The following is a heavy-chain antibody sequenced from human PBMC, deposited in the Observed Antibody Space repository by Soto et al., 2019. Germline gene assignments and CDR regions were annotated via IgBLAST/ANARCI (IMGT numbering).Heavy chain of an antibody. Sequence: EVQLLESGGGLVQPGGSLRLSCAASGFTFSSYAMSWVRQAPGKGLEWVSAISGSGGSTYYADSVKGRFTISRDNSKNTLYLKINGLRAEDRAVYYCAKDLILFTMIGVVGPFASGGQGPRVTVSP. J-gene: IGHJ4*02. CDR3: AKDLILFTMIGVVGPFAS. CDR1: GFTFSSYA. V-gene: IGHV3-23*01. D-gene: IGHD3-22*01. CDR2: ISGSGGST.